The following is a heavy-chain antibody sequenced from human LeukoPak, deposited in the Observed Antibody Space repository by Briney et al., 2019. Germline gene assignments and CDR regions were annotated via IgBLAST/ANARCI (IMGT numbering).Heavy chain of an antibody. J-gene: IGHJ4*02. CDR2: IYSDGRNA. CDR1: GFTFSRCG. CDR3: ARAEPGLFDY. Sequence: GGSLRLSCVASGFTFSRCGLHGVRQAPGKGLEGVAVIYSDGRNAYYAASVEGRITISRDSSKNTLYLQMNSLRAEDTAVYYCARAEPGLFDYWGLGTLVTVSS. V-gene: IGHV3-33*01.